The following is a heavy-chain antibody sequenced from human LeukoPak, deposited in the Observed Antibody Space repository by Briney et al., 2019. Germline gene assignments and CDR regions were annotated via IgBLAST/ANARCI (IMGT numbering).Heavy chain of an antibody. D-gene: IGHD1-1*01. CDR2: IYIRGTT. Sequence: SETLSLTPTVSRGSIRRYYWSWIRQPPGKGLEGIGHIYIRGTTHYNPPLKSRVTMSIDTYKNQFSLKLSSVTAADTAVYYCARLENVDWFDPWGQGTLVIVSS. J-gene: IGHJ5*02. V-gene: IGHV4-4*09. CDR1: RGSIRRYY. CDR3: ARLENVDWFDP.